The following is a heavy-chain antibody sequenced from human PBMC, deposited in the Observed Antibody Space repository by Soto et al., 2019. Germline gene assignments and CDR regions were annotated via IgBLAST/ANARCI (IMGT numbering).Heavy chain of an antibody. J-gene: IGHJ4*02. CDR2: INPSINNT. CDR1: GYTFTSYD. V-gene: IGHV1-46*03. Sequence: GASVKVSCKASGYTFTSYDINWVRQAPGQGLEWMGIINPSINNTRYAQSFQGRVTMARDTSTNTVHMELTSLRSEDTAVYYCARAAVDQHFDYWGQGTLVTVSS. CDR3: ARAAVDQHFDY. D-gene: IGHD6-13*01.